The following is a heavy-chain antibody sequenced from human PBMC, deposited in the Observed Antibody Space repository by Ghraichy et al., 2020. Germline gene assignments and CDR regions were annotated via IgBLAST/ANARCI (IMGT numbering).Heavy chain of an antibody. J-gene: IGHJ3*02. CDR1: GFTFSNAW. CDR3: HHLVVVILDAFDI. CDR2: IKSKTDGGTT. V-gene: IGHV3-15*01. D-gene: IGHD3-22*01. Sequence: GGSLRLSCAASGFTFSNAWMSWVRQAPGKGLEWVGRIKSKTDGGTTDYAAPVKGRFTISRDDSKNTLYLQMNSLKTEDTAVYYCHHLVVVILDAFDIWGQGTMVTVSS.